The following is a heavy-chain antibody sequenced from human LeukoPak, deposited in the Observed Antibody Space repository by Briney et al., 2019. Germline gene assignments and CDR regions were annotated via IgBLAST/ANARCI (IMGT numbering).Heavy chain of an antibody. CDR1: GFTVSSNY. J-gene: IGHJ4*02. CDR2: IKQDGSEK. Sequence: GGSLRLSCAASGFTVSSNYMSWVRQAPGKGLEWVANIKQDGSEKYYVDSVKGRFTISRDNAKNSLYLQMNSLRAEDTAVYYCARGNYYDSSGYFHWGQGTLVTVSS. D-gene: IGHD3-22*01. CDR3: ARGNYYDSSGYFH. V-gene: IGHV3-7*01.